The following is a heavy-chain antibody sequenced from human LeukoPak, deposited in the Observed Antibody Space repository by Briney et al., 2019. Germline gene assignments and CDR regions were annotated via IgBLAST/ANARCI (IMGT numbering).Heavy chain of an antibody. J-gene: IGHJ4*02. V-gene: IGHV3-48*02. CDR2: IGHTGTSV. D-gene: IGHD2-15*01. Sequence: GGSLRLSCAASGFTFNTHSMNWVRQAPGRGLEWVSYIGHTGTSVYYADSVKGRFTISRDNAKNSLSLQMNSLRDEDTAVYYCAKDRGYCSGDNCFRFFDSWGQGTLVTVSS. CDR3: AKDRGYCSGDNCFRFFDS. CDR1: GFTFNTHS.